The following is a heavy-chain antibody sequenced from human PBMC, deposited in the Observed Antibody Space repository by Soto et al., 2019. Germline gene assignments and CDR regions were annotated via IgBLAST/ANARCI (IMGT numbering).Heavy chain of an antibody. J-gene: IGHJ3*02. CDR3: AYRGSYSPHDAFDI. CDR2: ISYDGSNK. CDR1: GFTFSSYG. V-gene: IGHV3-30*03. Sequence: PGGSLRLSCAASGFTFSSYGMHWVRQAPGKGLEWVAVISYDGSNKYYADSVKGRFTISRDNSKNTLYLQMNSLRAEDTAVYYCAYRGSYSPHDAFDIWGQGTTVTVSS. D-gene: IGHD1-26*01.